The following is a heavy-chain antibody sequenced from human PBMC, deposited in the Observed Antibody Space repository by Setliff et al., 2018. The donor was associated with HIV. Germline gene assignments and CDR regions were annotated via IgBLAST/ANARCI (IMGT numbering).Heavy chain of an antibody. D-gene: IGHD2-15*01. V-gene: IGHV4-4*07. Sequence: SETLSLTCTVSGGSISSYYWSWIRQPAGKGLEWIGRIYTSGRTNYNPPLQSRVTISLDTSRNQFSLKLGSVTAADTAMYYCAREHCSGGSCNGFDIWGQGTMVTVSS. J-gene: IGHJ3*02. CDR3: AREHCSGGSCNGFDI. CDR1: GGSISSYY. CDR2: IYTSGRT.